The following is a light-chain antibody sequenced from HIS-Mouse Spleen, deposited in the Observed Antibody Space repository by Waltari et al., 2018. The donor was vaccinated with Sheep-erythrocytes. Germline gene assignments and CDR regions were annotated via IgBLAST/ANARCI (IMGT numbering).Light chain of an antibody. V-gene: IGKV1D-13*01. CDR1: QGISSA. CDR2: DAS. J-gene: IGKJ1*01. CDR3: QQFNHYPRT. Sequence: AIQLTQSPSSLSASVGDRVTITCRASQGISSALAWYQQKPGKAPKLLIYDASSLESGVPSRFSGSGAGTEFTLTISSLQPEDFATYYCQQFNHYPRTFGQGTKVEIK.